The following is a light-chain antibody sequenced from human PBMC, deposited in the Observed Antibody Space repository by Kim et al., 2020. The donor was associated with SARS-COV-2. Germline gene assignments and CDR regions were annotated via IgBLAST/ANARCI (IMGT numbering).Light chain of an antibody. Sequence: EPASISCRSSQSLLYSNGNNYLDWYLQKPGQSPQLLIYLGSNRASGVPDRFSGSGSGTDFTLKISRVEAEDVGVYYCMQALQTPYTFGQGTKLEIK. CDR2: LGS. CDR1: QSLLYSNGNNY. J-gene: IGKJ2*01. V-gene: IGKV2-28*01. CDR3: MQALQTPYT.